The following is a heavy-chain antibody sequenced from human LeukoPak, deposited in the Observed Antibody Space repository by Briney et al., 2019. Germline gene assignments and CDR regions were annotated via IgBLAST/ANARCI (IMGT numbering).Heavy chain of an antibody. J-gene: IGHJ4*02. D-gene: IGHD1-26*01. CDR1: GGSVNSGNYY. Sequence: PSETLSLTCTVSGGSVNSGNYYWTWIRQPAGKGLEWIGRIYTSGSTNYNPSLKSRVTISIDASKNQFSLRLNSVTAADTAVYYCTQGGELMNYWGQGTLVTVSS. V-gene: IGHV4-61*02. CDR2: IYTSGST. CDR3: TQGGELMNY.